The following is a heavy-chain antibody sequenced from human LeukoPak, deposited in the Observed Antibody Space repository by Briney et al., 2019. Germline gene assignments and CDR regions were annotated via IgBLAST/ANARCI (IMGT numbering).Heavy chain of an antibody. CDR3: ASREPHPFDY. V-gene: IGHV3-23*01. Sequence: GGSLRLSCAASGFTFSSYAISWLRQGPGKGLEWVSTISESGGSTYYADSVKGRFTISRDNSKNTLYLQMNSLRAEDTAVYYCASREPHPFDYWGQGTLVTVSS. CDR1: GFTFSSYA. CDR2: ISESGGST. J-gene: IGHJ4*02.